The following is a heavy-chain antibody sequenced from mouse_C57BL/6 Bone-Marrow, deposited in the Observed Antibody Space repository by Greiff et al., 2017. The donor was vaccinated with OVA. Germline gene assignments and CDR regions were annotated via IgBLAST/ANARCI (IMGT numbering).Heavy chain of an antibody. CDR2: ISSGSSTI. J-gene: IGHJ1*03. D-gene: IGHD1-1*01. CDR1: GFTFSDYG. V-gene: IGHV5-17*01. CDR3: AGLYTGVAKTYWCFDV. Sequence: EVQLVESGGGLVKPGGSLKLSCAASGFTFSDYGMNWVRQAPEKGLEWVAYISSGSSTIYYADTVKGRFTISRDNDKNTLFLQMTSLRSEDTAMYYYAGLYTGVAKTYWCFDVWGTGTTVTVSS.